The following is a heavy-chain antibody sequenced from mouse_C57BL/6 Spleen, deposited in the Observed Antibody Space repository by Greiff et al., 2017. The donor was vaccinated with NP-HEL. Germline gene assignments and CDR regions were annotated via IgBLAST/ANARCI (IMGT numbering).Heavy chain of an antibody. Sequence: QVQLQQPGAELVKPGASVKLSCKASGYTFTSYWMQWVKQRPGQGLEWIGEIDPSDSYTNYHQKFKGKATLTVDTSSSTAYMQLSSLTSEDSAVYYCARYQDFDYWGQGTTLTVSS. V-gene: IGHV1-50*01. CDR3: ARYQDFDY. J-gene: IGHJ2*01. CDR1: GYTFTSYW. CDR2: IDPSDSYT.